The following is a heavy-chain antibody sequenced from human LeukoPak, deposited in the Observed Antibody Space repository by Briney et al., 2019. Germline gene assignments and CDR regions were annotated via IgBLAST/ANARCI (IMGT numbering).Heavy chain of an antibody. CDR1: GFTFSRNA. J-gene: IGHJ5*02. CDR2: ISYDGSDK. CDR3: AKPGYCSSATSCLNWFDP. Sequence: PGRSLRLSCVASGFTFSRNAMHWVRQAPGKGPEWVAIISYDGSDKYYADSVKGRFTISRDNSKNTLYLQMNSLSSEDTVVYYCAKPGYCSSATSCLNWFDPWGQGTLVTVSS. V-gene: IGHV3-30*18. D-gene: IGHD2-8*02.